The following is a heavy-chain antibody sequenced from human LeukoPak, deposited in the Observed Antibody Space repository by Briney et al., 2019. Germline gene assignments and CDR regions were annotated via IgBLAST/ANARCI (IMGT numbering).Heavy chain of an antibody. J-gene: IGHJ6*02. Sequence: GGSLRLSCAASGFTFSSYSMNWVRQAPGKGLEWVSYISSSSSTIYYADSVKGRFTISRDNAKNSLYLQMNSLRAEDTAVYYCARLDVMDVWGQGTTVTVSS. CDR2: ISSSSSTI. CDR3: ARLDVMDV. V-gene: IGHV3-48*01. CDR1: GFTFSSYS.